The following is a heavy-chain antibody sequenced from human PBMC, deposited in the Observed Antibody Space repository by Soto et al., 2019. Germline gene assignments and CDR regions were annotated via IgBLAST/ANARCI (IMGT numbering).Heavy chain of an antibody. CDR1: GFTVSSNY. D-gene: IGHD4-17*01. CDR2: IYSGGST. J-gene: IGHJ1*01. Sequence: PGGSLRLSCAASGFTVSSNYMSWVRQAPGKGLEWVSVIYSGGSTYYADSVKGRFTISRDNSKNTLYLQMNSLRAEDTAVYYCASNPPVTPAEYFQHWGQGTLVTVSS. CDR3: ASNPPVTPAEYFQH. V-gene: IGHV3-66*01.